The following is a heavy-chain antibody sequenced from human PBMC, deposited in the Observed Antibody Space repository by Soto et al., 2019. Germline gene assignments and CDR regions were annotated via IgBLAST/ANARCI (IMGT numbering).Heavy chain of an antibody. D-gene: IGHD3-10*01. Sequence: ASVKVSCKASGYTFTSYYMHWVRQAPGQGFGWLGLFTLIVVRKSYEQSFQGRFTLTRDPSTSTVYMELGSLRSEDTAVYYCARLSGSPRDYWGQGTLVTVSS. CDR2: FTLIVVRK. CDR3: ARLSGSPRDY. J-gene: IGHJ4*02. V-gene: IGHV1-46*01. CDR1: GYTFTSYY.